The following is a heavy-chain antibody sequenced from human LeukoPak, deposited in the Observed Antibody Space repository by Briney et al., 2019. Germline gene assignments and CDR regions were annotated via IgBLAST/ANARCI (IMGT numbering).Heavy chain of an antibody. V-gene: IGHV4-30-4*01. Sequence: SQTLSLTCTVSGGSISSGDYYWSWIRQPPGKGLEWIGYIYYSGSTNYNPSLKSRVTISVDTSKNQFSLKLSSVTAADTAVYYCARRGPERRKAFDIWGQGTMVTVSS. CDR1: GGSISSGDYY. J-gene: IGHJ3*02. CDR3: ARRGPERRKAFDI. D-gene: IGHD1-1*01. CDR2: IYYSGST.